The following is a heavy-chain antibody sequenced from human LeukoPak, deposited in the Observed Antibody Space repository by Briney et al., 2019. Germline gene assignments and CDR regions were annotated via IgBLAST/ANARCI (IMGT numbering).Heavy chain of an antibody. CDR2: ISSSSSYI. CDR1: GFTFSSYS. J-gene: IGHJ5*02. CDR3: ARDLMVRGRFGFDP. V-gene: IGHV3-21*01. Sequence: GGSLRLSCAASGFTFSSYSMNWVRQAPGKGLEWVSSISSSSSYIYYADSVKGRFTTSRDNAKNSLYLQMNSLRAEDTAVYYCARDLMVRGRFGFDPWGQGTLVTVSS. D-gene: IGHD3-10*01.